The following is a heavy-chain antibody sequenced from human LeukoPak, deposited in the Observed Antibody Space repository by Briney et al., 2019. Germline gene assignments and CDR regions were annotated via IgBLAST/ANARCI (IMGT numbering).Heavy chain of an antibody. CDR1: GFTFSTYT. CDR3: VRLRRNSDSSGYHYYYDY. V-gene: IGHV3-21*01. Sequence: GGSLRLSCAASGFTFSTYTMNWVRQAPGKGLEWVSSITPSSSYIYYADSVKGRFTISRDNAKNSLYLQMNSLRAEDTAVYYCVRLRRNSDSSGYHYYYDYWGQGTLVTVSS. J-gene: IGHJ4*02. D-gene: IGHD3-22*01. CDR2: ITPSSSYI.